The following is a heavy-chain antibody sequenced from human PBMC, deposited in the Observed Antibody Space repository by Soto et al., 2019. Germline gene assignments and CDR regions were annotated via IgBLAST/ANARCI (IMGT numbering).Heavy chain of an antibody. CDR1: GGSISSYY. CDR2: IYYSGST. Sequence: QVQLQESGPGLVKPSETLSLTCTVSGGSISSYYWSWIRQPPGKGLEWIGYIYYSGSTNYNPSLKSQVTLSVDTSKNQFSLKLSSVTAADTAVYYCARSDGRYWGQGTLVTVSS. CDR3: ARSDGRY. V-gene: IGHV4-59*01. J-gene: IGHJ4*02.